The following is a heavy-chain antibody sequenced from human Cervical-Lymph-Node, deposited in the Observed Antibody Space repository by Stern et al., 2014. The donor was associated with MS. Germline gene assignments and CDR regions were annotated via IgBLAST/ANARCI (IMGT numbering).Heavy chain of an antibody. CDR2: IYPGDSDS. D-gene: IGHD1-26*01. J-gene: IGHJ3*02. CDR3: ATFSGSHSDAFDM. CDR1: RFSFTSSW. V-gene: IGHV5-51*01. Sequence: VQLVESGAEVKKVGESLKISCKAYRFSFTSSWIAWVRQIPAKGLEWMGLIYPGDSDSRYSPSFQGQVTITSDKSIGTAYLQWSRLKASDTAMYFCATFSGSHSDAFDMWGQGTMVTVSS.